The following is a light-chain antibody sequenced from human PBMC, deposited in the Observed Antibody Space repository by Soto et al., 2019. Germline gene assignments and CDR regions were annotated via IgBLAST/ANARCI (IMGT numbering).Light chain of an antibody. Sequence: QSVLTQPLSASGTPGQRVTISCSGSSSNIGRNAVNWYQQLPGTAPKLLIYSNNQRPSGVPDRFSGSKSGTSASLAISGLQSEDEADYYCAPWDDSLNGYVFGTGTKLTVL. V-gene: IGLV1-44*01. CDR1: SSNIGRNA. J-gene: IGLJ1*01. CDR3: APWDDSLNGYV. CDR2: SNN.